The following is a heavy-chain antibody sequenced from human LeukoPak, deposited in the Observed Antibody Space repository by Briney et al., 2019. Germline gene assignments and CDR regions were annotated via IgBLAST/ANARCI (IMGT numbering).Heavy chain of an antibody. CDR1: GFTVSSNY. Sequence: GGSLRLSCAASGFTVSSNYMSWVRQAPGKGLEWVSVIYSGGSTYYADSVKGRFTISRDNSKNTLYLQMNSLRAEDTAVYYCARDVGSWYRRNDAFDIWGQGTMVTVSS. D-gene: IGHD6-13*01. V-gene: IGHV3-53*01. J-gene: IGHJ3*02. CDR3: ARDVGSWYRRNDAFDI. CDR2: IYSGGST.